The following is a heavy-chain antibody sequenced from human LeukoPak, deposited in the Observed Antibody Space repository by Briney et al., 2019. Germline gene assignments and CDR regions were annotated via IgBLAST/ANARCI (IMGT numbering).Heavy chain of an antibody. V-gene: IGHV4-59*12. D-gene: IGHD2-15*01. J-gene: IGHJ2*01. CDR3: ARGRRYRGGYCSGGSCYKPYWYFDL. CDR2: IYYSGST. CDR1: GGSISSYY. Sequence: SETLSLTCTVSGGSISSYYWSWIRQPPGKGLEWIGYIYYSGSTNYNPSLKSRVTISVDTSKNQFSLKLSSVTAADTAVYYCARGRRYRGGYCSGGSCYKPYWYFDLWGRGTLVTVSS.